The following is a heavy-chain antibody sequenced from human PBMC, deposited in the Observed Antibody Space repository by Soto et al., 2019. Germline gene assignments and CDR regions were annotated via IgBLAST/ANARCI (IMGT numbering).Heavy chain of an antibody. V-gene: IGHV3-23*01. CDR1: GVSVSSYA. J-gene: IGHJ3*02. CDR2: ISCNGGKT. Sequence: PWGCPGLSCAASGVSVSSYAVSWVRQTPGKGLEWVAAISCNGGKTYYADSVKGRFTISRDNSKNTLYLQMNSLRAEDTAVYYCARDGIYGSSGSGDAFDTWGQGTMVTVSS. D-gene: IGHD3-22*01. CDR3: ARDGIYGSSGSGDAFDT.